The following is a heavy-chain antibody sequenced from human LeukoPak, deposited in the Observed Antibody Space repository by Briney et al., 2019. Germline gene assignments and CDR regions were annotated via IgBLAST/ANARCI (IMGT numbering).Heavy chain of an antibody. CDR3: ARDIGDNWNYYGMDV. Sequence: GGSLRLSCAASGFTFSSYGMHWVRQAPGKGLGWVAVIWYDGSNKYYADSVKGRFTISRDNSKNTLYLQMNSLRAEDTAVYYCARDIGDNWNYYGMDVWGQGTTVTVSS. CDR2: IWYDGSNK. V-gene: IGHV3-33*01. J-gene: IGHJ6*02. D-gene: IGHD1-20*01. CDR1: GFTFSSYG.